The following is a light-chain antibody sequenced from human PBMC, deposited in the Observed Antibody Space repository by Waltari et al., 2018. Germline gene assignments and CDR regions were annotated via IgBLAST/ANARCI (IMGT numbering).Light chain of an antibody. J-gene: IGLJ2*01. Sequence: QSALTQPASVSGSPGQSITISCTGTSSDVWSYNLVSWYHQHPGKAPKLMIYEVSKQPSGVYNRFSGPKSGNTASLRISGLQAEDEADYYCCSYAGSSTVVFGGGTKLTVL. CDR2: EVS. CDR3: CSYAGSSTVV. CDR1: SSDVWSYNL. V-gene: IGLV2-23*02.